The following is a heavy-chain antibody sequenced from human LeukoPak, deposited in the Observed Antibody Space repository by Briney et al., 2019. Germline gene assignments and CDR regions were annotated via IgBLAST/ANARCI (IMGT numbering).Heavy chain of an antibody. CDR1: GGTFSSYA. Sequence: ASVKVSCKASGGTFSSYAISWVRQAPGQGLEWMGGIIPIFGTANYAQKFQGRVTITTDESTSTAYMELSSLRSEDTAVYYCARSYCSSTSCYVYFQHWGQGTLVTVSS. J-gene: IGHJ1*01. V-gene: IGHV1-69*05. CDR2: IIPIFGTA. CDR3: ARSYCSSTSCYVYFQH. D-gene: IGHD2-2*01.